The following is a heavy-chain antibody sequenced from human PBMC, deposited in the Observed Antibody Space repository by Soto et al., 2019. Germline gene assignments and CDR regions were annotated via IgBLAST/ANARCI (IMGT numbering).Heavy chain of an antibody. J-gene: IGHJ3*02. CDR2: ISGSGGST. V-gene: IGHV3-23*01. CDR1: GFTFSSYA. D-gene: IGHD6-6*01. Sequence: GGSLRLSCAASGFTFSSYAMSWVRQAPGKGLEWVSAISGSGGSTYYADSVQGRFTISRDNSKNTLYLQMNSLRAEDTAVYYCAIWPGRYSSSSEGAFDIWGQGAMVTVSS. CDR3: AIWPGRYSSSSEGAFDI.